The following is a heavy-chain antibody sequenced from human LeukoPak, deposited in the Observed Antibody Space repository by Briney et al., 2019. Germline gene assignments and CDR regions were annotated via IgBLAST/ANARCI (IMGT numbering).Heavy chain of an antibody. CDR3: ATSRTFDY. Sequence: PGGSLRLSCTASGFTFSSYWMNWVRQAPGKGLEWVANIKQDGSEKYYVDSVKGRFTISRDNTKNSLYLQMNNLRTGDTAVYYCATSRTFDYWGQGTLVTVSS. CDR2: IKQDGSEK. V-gene: IGHV3-7*01. J-gene: IGHJ4*02. CDR1: GFTFSSYW. D-gene: IGHD2-2*01.